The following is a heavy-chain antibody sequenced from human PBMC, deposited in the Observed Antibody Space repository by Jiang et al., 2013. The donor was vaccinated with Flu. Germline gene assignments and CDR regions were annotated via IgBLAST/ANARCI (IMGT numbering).Heavy chain of an antibody. Sequence: EWIGWINAGIDNTKYSQKFQGRVTITRDTSASTAYMELSSLRSEDTAVYYCARRHSRDFDYWGQGTLVTVSS. V-gene: IGHV1-3*01. CDR3: ARRHSRDFDY. J-gene: IGHJ4*02. CDR2: INAGIDNT.